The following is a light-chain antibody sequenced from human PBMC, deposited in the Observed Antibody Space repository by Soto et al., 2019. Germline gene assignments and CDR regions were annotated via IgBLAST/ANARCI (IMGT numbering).Light chain of an antibody. CDR2: WAS. CDR3: QQYYSSPFT. J-gene: IGKJ3*01. V-gene: IGKV4-1*01. Sequence: DIVMTQSPDSLSVSLGARATISCKSSQRVLYASNYKNYLAWYQQKPGQPPKLLIYWASTRESGVPDRFSGSGYGTEFTLTISSLQAEDVAVYYCQQYYSSPFTFGPGTKVEI. CDR1: QRVLYASNYKNY.